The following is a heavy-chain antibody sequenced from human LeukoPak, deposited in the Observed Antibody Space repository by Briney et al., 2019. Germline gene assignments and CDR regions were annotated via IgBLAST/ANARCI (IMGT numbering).Heavy chain of an antibody. Sequence: SETLSLTCTVSGGSISSYYWSWIRQPPGKGLEWIGYIFTSGSTNYNPSLKSRVTISVDTSKNQFSLKLSSVTAADTAVYYCARHVPKERKYYDFWSGYPPPCYFDYWGQGTLVTVSS. D-gene: IGHD3-3*01. CDR3: ARHVPKERKYYDFWSGYPPPCYFDY. CDR2: IFTSGST. J-gene: IGHJ4*02. V-gene: IGHV4-4*09. CDR1: GGSISSYY.